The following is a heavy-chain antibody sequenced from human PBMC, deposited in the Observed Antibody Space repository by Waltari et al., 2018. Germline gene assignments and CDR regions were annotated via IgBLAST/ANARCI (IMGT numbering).Heavy chain of an antibody. J-gene: IGHJ4*02. Sequence: QVQLQESGPRLVKASETLSLTCTVSGGSISSHYWSWIRQPAGKGLEWIGRIYTSGNTHYNPSLQSRVSMSVDTSKNQFSLKLSSVTAADTAMYYCAGEGVPYCGGDCYQFGYWGQGTLVTVSS. CDR2: IYTSGNT. V-gene: IGHV4-4*07. CDR1: GGSISSHY. D-gene: IGHD2-21*01. CDR3: AGEGVPYCGGDCYQFGY.